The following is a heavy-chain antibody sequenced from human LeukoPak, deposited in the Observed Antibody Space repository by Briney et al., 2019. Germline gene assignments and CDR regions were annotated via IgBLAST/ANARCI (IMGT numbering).Heavy chain of an antibody. D-gene: IGHD2-2*01. CDR2: ISSSGSTI. Sequence: NPGGSLRLSCAASGFTFSDYYMSWIRQAPGKGLEWVSYISSSGSTIYYADSVQGRFTMSRDTSKNTVFLQMNSLRAEDTAVYYCARDDAIEGGYLDYWGQGTLVTVSS. J-gene: IGHJ4*02. V-gene: IGHV3-11*01. CDR1: GFTFSDYY. CDR3: ARDDAIEGGYLDY.